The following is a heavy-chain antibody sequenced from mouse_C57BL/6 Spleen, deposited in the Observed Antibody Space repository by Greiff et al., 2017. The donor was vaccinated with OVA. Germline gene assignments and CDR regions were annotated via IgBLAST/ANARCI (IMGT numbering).Heavy chain of an antibody. D-gene: IGHD1-1*01. Sequence: VQLQQPGAELVKPGASVKMSCKASGYTFTSYWITWVKQRPGQGLEWIGDIYPGSGSTNYNEKFKSKATLTVDTSSSTAYMQLSSLTSEDSAVYYCARRTLDGSSYDWYFDVWGTGTTVTVSS. CDR2: IYPGSGST. V-gene: IGHV1-55*01. CDR1: GYTFTSYW. J-gene: IGHJ1*03. CDR3: ARRTLDGSSYDWYFDV.